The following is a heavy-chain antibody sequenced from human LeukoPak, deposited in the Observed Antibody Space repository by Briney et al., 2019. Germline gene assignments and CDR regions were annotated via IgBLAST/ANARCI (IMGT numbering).Heavy chain of an antibody. D-gene: IGHD3-22*01. CDR1: GFTFSSYG. CDR3: AISTYDSSGYYFDY. CDR2: IRYYGSNK. J-gene: IGHJ4*02. Sequence: VGSLRLSCAASGFTFSSYGMHWVRQAPGKGLEWVAFIRYYGSNKYYADSVKGRFTISRDNSKNTLYLQMNSLRAEDTAVYYCAISTYDSSGYYFDYWGQGTLVTVSS. V-gene: IGHV3-30*02.